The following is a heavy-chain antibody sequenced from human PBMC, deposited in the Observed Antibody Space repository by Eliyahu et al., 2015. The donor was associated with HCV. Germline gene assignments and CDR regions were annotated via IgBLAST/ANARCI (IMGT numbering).Heavy chain of an antibody. J-gene: IGHJ4*02. CDR3: ATGRPYSSGWYYFDY. V-gene: IGHV1-24*01. D-gene: IGHD6-19*01. CDR1: GYXLXXLS. Sequence: QVQLVQSGAEVKKPGASXKVSCKVXGYXLXXLSMHWVRQAXGKGLEWMGGFDPEDGETIYAQKXXGRVTMTEDTSTDTAYMELSSLRSEDTAVYYCATGRPYSSGWYYFDYWGQGTLVTVSS. CDR2: FDPEDGET.